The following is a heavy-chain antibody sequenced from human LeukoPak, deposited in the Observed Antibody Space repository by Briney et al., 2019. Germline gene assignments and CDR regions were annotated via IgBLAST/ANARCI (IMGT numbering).Heavy chain of an antibody. D-gene: IGHD2/OR15-2a*01. CDR2: IYSGGST. CDR1: GFIVSNNY. J-gene: IGHJ4*02. Sequence: GGSLRLSCAASGFIVSNNYMSWVRQAPGKGLEWVSVIYSGGSTFYADSVEGRFTISRDNAKNSLYLQMNSLRAEDTAVYYCARDWSPGGNYYWGQGTLVTVSS. CDR3: ARDWSPGGNYY. V-gene: IGHV3-53*01.